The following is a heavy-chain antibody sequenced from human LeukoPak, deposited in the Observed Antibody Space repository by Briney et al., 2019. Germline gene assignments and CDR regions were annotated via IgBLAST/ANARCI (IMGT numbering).Heavy chain of an antibody. CDR3: ASENCSGTSCSSFDY. CDR1: GGSISRSSYY. CDR2: IFYSGTT. Sequence: SETLSLTCNVSGGSISRSSYYWGWIRQPPGKGLEWIGSIFYSGTTYYNPSLKSRVTISVDTSKNQFSLRLSSVTAADTAVYYCASENCSGTSCSSFDYWGQGTLVTVSS. J-gene: IGHJ4*02. V-gene: IGHV4-39*01. D-gene: IGHD2-2*01.